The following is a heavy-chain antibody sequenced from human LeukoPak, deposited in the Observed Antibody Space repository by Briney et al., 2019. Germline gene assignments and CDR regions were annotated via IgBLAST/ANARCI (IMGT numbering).Heavy chain of an antibody. Sequence: GESLKISSKGSGYSFTNYWIGWVRQMPGKGLEWMGIIFPGDSDARYSPSFQGQVTISADKSISTAYLQWSSLKASDTAMYYCARQRNYYMDVWGKGTTVTVSS. CDR3: ARQRNYYMDV. CDR1: GYSFTNYW. J-gene: IGHJ6*03. V-gene: IGHV5-51*01. CDR2: IFPGDSDA.